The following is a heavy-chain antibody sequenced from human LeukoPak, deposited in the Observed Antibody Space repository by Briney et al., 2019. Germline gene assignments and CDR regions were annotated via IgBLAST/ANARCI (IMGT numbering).Heavy chain of an antibody. CDR2: INPNSGGT. D-gene: IGHD3-22*01. J-gene: IGHJ5*02. Sequence: ASVKVSCKASGYTFTGYYMHWVRQAPGQGLEWMGWINPNSGGTNYAQKFQGRVTMTRDTSISTAYMELSRPRSDDTAVYYCARDVSDYYDSSGYYNWFDPWGQGTLVTVSS. CDR3: ARDVSDYYDSSGYYNWFDP. V-gene: IGHV1-2*02. CDR1: GYTFTGYY.